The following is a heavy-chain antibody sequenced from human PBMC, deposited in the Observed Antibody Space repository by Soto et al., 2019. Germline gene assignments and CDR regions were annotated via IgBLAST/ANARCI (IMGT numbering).Heavy chain of an antibody. CDR2: MSNSGSTI. CDR3: ARTPVGYTGYVDY. J-gene: IGHJ4*02. D-gene: IGHD3-9*01. CDR1: GFTFSDYY. Sequence: QVQLVESGGGLVKPGGSLRLSCAASGFTFSDYYMSWIRQAPGKGLEWITYMSNSGSTIYYADSVKGRFTISRDNAKNSLSLQMNSLRAADTAMYYCARTPVGYTGYVDYWGQGILVTVSS. V-gene: IGHV3-11*01.